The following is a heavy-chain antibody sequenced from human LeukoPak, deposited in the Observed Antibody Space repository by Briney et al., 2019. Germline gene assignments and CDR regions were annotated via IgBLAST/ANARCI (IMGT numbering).Heavy chain of an antibody. Sequence: SGRSLRLSCAASGFTFSTYGMHWVRQAPGKGLEWVAVILFDGNNKYYADSVRGRFTISRDNSKNTLYLQMNSLRGEDTAVYYCAKDAEHSSGWYPGNWGQGTLVIVSS. CDR3: AKDAEHSSGWYPGN. J-gene: IGHJ4*02. D-gene: IGHD6-13*01. CDR2: ILFDGNNK. CDR1: GFTFSTYG. V-gene: IGHV3-30*18.